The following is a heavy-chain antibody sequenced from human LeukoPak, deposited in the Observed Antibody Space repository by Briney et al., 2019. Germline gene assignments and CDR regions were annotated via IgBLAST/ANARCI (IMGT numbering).Heavy chain of an antibody. D-gene: IGHD1-26*01. CDR1: GGSISSGDYY. Sequence: PSQTLSLTCTVSGGSISSGDYYWSWIRQPPGMGLEWIGYIYYSGSTYYNPSLKSRVTISVDTSKNQFSLKLSSVTAADTAVYYCARDRRWEQLHAFDIWGQGTMVTVSS. CDR2: IYYSGST. V-gene: IGHV4-30-4*01. J-gene: IGHJ3*02. CDR3: ARDRRWEQLHAFDI.